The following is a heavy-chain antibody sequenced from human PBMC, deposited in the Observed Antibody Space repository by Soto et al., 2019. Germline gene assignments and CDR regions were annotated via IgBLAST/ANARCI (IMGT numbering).Heavy chain of an antibody. J-gene: IGHJ4*02. CDR1: GGSISSGGYS. V-gene: IGHV4-30-2*01. CDR3: ARGGLLPDY. CDR2: ISHSGST. D-gene: IGHD6-19*01. Sequence: QLQLQESGSGLVKPSQTLSLTCAVSGGSISSGGYSWSWIRQPPGKGLVWIGYISHSGSTYYNPSLKSRVTISVDRSKNQLSLKLSSVTAADTAVYSCARGGLLPDYWGQGTLVTGSS.